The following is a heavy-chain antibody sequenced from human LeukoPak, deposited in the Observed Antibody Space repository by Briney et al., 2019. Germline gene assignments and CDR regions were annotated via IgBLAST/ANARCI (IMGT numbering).Heavy chain of an antibody. CDR2: IRYDGSNE. CDR3: ARDLVKGRYLDY. V-gene: IGHV3-33*01. CDR1: GFTFSTYG. Sequence: GRSLRLSCTASGFTFSTYGMHWARQAPGKGLEWVALIRYDGSNENYADSVKGRFTISRDNSKDTLYLQMNSLRAEDTAVYYCARDLVKGRYLDYWGQGTLVTVSS. J-gene: IGHJ4*02. D-gene: IGHD3-16*02.